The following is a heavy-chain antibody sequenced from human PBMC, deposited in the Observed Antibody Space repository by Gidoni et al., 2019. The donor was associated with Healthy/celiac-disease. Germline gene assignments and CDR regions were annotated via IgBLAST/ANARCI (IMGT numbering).Heavy chain of an antibody. CDR2: ISAYNGNT. V-gene: IGHV1-18*01. D-gene: IGHD1-26*01. CDR3: ARGFPIDQWELLLSFSDY. CDR1: GYTFTSYG. J-gene: IGHJ4*02. Sequence: QVQLVQSGAEVKKPGASVKVSCKASGYTFTSYGISWVRQAPGQGLEWMGWISAYNGNTNYAQKLQGRVTMTTDTSTSTAYMELRSLRSDDTAVYYCARGFPIDQWELLLSFSDYWGQGTLVTVSS.